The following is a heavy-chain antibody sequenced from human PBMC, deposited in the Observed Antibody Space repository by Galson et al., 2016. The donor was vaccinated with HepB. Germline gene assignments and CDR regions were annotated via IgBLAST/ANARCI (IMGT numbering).Heavy chain of an antibody. J-gene: IGHJ5*02. D-gene: IGHD1-1*01. V-gene: IGHV4-30-2*01. CDR3: ARPRLTTGSPYNSFDP. Sequence: TLSLTCAVSGAFISSGGYSWNWIRQPPGKGLEWIGEIDHSGSTVYNPSLKSRVTLSVDTSKNQFSLKLTSVTAADTAVYYCARPRLTTGSPYNSFDPWGQGTLVTVSS. CDR2: IDHSGST. CDR1: GAFISSGGYS.